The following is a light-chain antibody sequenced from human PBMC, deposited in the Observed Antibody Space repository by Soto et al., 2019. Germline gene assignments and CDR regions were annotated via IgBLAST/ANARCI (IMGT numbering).Light chain of an antibody. Sequence: EIVLTQSPATLSLSPGERATLSCRASQSVSSYLAWYQQKPGQAPRLLISDASNRATGIPARFSGSGSGTDFTLTISSLEPEDFAVYYCQQRSNWALTFGGGTKVEIK. CDR3: QQRSNWALT. V-gene: IGKV3-11*01. CDR2: DAS. J-gene: IGKJ4*01. CDR1: QSVSSY.